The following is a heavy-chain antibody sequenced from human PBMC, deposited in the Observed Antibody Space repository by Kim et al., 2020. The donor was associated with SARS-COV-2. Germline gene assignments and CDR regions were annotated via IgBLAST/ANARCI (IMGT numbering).Heavy chain of an antibody. J-gene: IGHJ6*03. CDR1: GFTFGEHA. CDR2: IRNKAYGGTT. CDR3: SREWYSNSWEDFSYY. D-gene: IGHD6-13*01. V-gene: IGHV3-49*04. Sequence: GGSLRRSCATSGFTFGEHAMSWVRQAPGKGLQWVGFIRNKAYGGTTQYATSVKGRFTISRDDSKSIAYLQMNSLKIEDTAVYYCSREWYSNSWEDFSYY.